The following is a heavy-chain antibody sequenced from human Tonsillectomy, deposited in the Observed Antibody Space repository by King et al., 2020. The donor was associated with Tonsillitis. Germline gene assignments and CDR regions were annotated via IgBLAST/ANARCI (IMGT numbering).Heavy chain of an antibody. Sequence: VQLVESGGGVVQPGRSLRLSCAASGVTFSSYAMHWGRQAPGKGLEWVAVISYDGSNKYYADSVKGRFTISRDNSKNTLYLQMNSLRTEDTAVYFCAGEQWLVPSPFDYWGQGTLVTVSS. CDR1: GVTFSSYA. CDR3: AGEQWLVPSPFDY. CDR2: ISYDGSNK. D-gene: IGHD6-19*01. J-gene: IGHJ4*02. V-gene: IGHV3-30*01.